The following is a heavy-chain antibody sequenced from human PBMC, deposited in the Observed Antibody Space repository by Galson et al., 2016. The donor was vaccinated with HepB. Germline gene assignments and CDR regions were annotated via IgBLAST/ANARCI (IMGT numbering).Heavy chain of an antibody. CDR2: IRSNGIST. V-gene: IGHV3-64D*06. D-gene: IGHD3-10*01. CDR3: VKDRVPLVRRVGIDWFDP. J-gene: IGHJ5*02. CDR1: GFAFSTFG. Sequence: SLRLSCAASGFAFSTFGMHWVRHAPGKGLEYVSGIRSNGISTYYADSVKGRYTISRDNSRSTLFLHMNSLRVEDTAVFYCVKDRVPLVRRVGIDWFDPWGQGTLVTVSS.